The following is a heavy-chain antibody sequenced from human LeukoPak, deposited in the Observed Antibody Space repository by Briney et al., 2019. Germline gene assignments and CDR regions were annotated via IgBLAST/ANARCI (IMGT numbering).Heavy chain of an antibody. CDR2: IYYSGNN. CDR1: GGSISSGGYY. V-gene: IGHV4-31*03. J-gene: IGHJ6*02. Sequence: SEPLSLTCTVSGGSISSGGYYWSWIHQHPGKGLEWIGYIYYSGNNYYNPSLKSRVTISVDTSKNQFSLKLSSVTAADTAVYYCASQGANQYYYYGMDVWGQGTTVTVSS. CDR3: ASQGANQYYYYGMDV.